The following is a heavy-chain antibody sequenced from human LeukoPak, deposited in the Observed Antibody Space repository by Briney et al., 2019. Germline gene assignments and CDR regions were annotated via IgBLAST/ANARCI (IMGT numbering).Heavy chain of an antibody. Sequence: SETLSLTCTVSGGSITSYYWGWIRQPPGKGLEWIGYMYYTGSANYNPSLKSRVTISEDTSKNQFSLRLSSVTAADTAVYYCARRDGSGYYGYYFDHWGQGTLVTVSS. V-gene: IGHV4-59*01. D-gene: IGHD3-22*01. CDR3: ARRDGSGYYGYYFDH. CDR2: MYYTGSA. CDR1: GGSITSYY. J-gene: IGHJ4*02.